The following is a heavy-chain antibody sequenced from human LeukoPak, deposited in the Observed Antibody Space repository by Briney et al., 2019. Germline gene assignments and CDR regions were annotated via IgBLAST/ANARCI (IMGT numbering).Heavy chain of an antibody. Sequence: GGSLRLSCSVSGFTFSNYAMHWVRQAPGKGLEWVSLISGGSGNIYYVDSVKGRFTISRDNSKNTLYVQMTSLRAEDTAVYYCARDGWDYYDSSGYYGHYFDYWGQGTLVTVSS. D-gene: IGHD3-22*01. CDR3: ARDGWDYYDSSGYYGHYFDY. V-gene: IGHV3-23*01. J-gene: IGHJ4*02. CDR2: ISGGSGNI. CDR1: GFTFSNYA.